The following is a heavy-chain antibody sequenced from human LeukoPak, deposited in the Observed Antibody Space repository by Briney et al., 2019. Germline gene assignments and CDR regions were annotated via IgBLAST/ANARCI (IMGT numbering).Heavy chain of an antibody. CDR1: GLTISSYS. J-gene: IGHJ1*01. Sequence: GGSLRLSCAASGLTISSYSMSWVRQAPGKGLQWVSYISSSSSTIYYADSVKGRFTISRDNAKNSLYLQMNSLRAEDTAVYYCAKDYYDSSGYYYVRRGNFQHWGQGTLVTVSS. CDR2: ISSSSSTI. D-gene: IGHD3-22*01. CDR3: AKDYYDSSGYYYVRRGNFQH. V-gene: IGHV3-48*01.